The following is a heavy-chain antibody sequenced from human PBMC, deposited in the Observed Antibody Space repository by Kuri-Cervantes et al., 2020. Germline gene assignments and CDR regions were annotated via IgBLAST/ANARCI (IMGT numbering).Heavy chain of an antibody. CDR3: ARAPLLWFGVSYALDI. V-gene: IGHV3-21*06. D-gene: IGHD3-10*01. CDR2: ISSSSSYI. CDR1: GFTFSSYS. Sequence: GGSLRLSCAASGFTFSSYSMNWVRQAPGKGLEWVSSISSSSSYIYYADPVKGRFTISRDNSKNTLYLQMNSLRVEDTAVYYCARAPLLWFGVSYALDIWGQGTVVTVSS. J-gene: IGHJ3*02.